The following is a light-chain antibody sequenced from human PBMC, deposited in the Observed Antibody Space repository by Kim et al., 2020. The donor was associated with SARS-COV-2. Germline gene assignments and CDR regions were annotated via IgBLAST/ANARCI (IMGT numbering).Light chain of an antibody. CDR3: QVWDSSAESLV. CDR1: NIGSKS. J-gene: IGLJ3*02. Sequence: SYELTQPPSVSVAPGQTARVTCGGDNIGSKSVHWYQQKAGQAPVLVIYYDSARPSGIPERFSGSNSGNMATLAINRVEAGDEADYYCQVWDSSAESLVFGGGTQLTVL. V-gene: IGLV3-21*04. CDR2: YDS.